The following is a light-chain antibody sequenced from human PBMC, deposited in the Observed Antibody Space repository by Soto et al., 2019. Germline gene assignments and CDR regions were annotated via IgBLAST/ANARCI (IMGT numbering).Light chain of an antibody. CDR3: LQYNSYPVT. J-gene: IGKJ4*01. CDR2: KAS. CDR1: QSISYW. V-gene: IGKV1-5*03. Sequence: IQMTQSPSTLSASVGDRVTITCRASQSISYWLAWYQQKPGKVPEVLIYKASSLGSGVPPRFRCSGSGTEFTLTISILQPDDFATYYCLQYNSYPVTFGGGTRVEIK.